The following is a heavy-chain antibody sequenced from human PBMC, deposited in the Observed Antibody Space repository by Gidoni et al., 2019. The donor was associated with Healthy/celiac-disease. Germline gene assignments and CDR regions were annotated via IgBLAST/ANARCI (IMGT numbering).Heavy chain of an antibody. J-gene: IGHJ3*02. V-gene: IGHV4-30-2*01. D-gene: IGHD1-26*01. Sequence: QLQLQESGSGLVKPSQTLSLTCAVSGGSISRGAYSWSWIRQRPGKGLEWIGYIYQSGSTYYNPSLKSRVTISVDRSKNQFSLKLSSVTAADTAVYYCAKRIVGATMENAFDIWGQGTMVTVSS. CDR2: IYQSGST. CDR1: GGSISRGAYS. CDR3: AKRIVGATMENAFDI.